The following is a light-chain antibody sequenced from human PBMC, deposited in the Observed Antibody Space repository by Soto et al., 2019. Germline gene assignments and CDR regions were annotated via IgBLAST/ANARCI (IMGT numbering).Light chain of an antibody. Sequence: EIVLTQSPGTLSLSPGERATLSCRASQSVSSSYLAWYQQKPGQAPRLLIYGASSRATGIPDRFSGSGSGTALTLTISRLETEEFAVDYCQQYGSSPRTVGQGTKVEIK. CDR1: QSVSSSY. V-gene: IGKV3-20*01. J-gene: IGKJ1*01. CDR2: GAS. CDR3: QQYGSSPRT.